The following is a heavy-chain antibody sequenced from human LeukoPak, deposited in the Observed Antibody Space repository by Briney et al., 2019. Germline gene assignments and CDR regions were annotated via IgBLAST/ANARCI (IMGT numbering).Heavy chain of an antibody. CDR1: GFTVSSNY. V-gene: IGHV3-53*01. CDR3: ARVHDADYYYYMDV. CDR2: IYSGGST. Sequence: GGSLRLSCAASGFTVSSNYMSWVRQAPGKGPEWVSVIYSGGSTYYADSVKGRFTISRDNSKNTLYLQMNSLRAEDTAVYYCARVHDADYYYYMDVWGKGTTVTVSS. D-gene: IGHD1-1*01. J-gene: IGHJ6*03.